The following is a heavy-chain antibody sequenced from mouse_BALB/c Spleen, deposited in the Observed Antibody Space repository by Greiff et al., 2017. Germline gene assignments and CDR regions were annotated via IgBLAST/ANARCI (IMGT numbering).Heavy chain of an antibody. V-gene: IGHV1-63*02. D-gene: IGHD1-2*01. CDR1: GYTFTNYW. CDR3: ARSLRPGYFDV. Sequence: VQLQQSGAELVRPGTSVKISCKASGYTFTNYWLGWVKQRPGHGLEWIGDIYPGGGYTNYNEKFKGKATLTADTSSSTAYMQLSSLTSEDSAVYFCARSLRPGYFDVWGAGTTVTVSS. J-gene: IGHJ1*01. CDR2: IYPGGGYT.